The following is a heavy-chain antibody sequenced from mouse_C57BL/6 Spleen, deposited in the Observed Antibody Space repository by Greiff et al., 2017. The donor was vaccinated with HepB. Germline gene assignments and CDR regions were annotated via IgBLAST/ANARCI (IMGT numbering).Heavy chain of an antibody. V-gene: IGHV1-85*01. D-gene: IGHD2-4*01. CDR1: GYTFTSYD. J-gene: IGHJ4*01. CDR3: ARNGLRRDYYAMDY. CDR2: IYPRDGST. Sequence: VKLVESGPELVKPGASVKLSCKASGYTFTSYDINWVKQRPGQGLEWIGWIYPRDGSTKYNEKFKGKATLTVDTSSSTAYMELHSLTSEDSAVYFCARNGLRRDYYAMDYWGQGTSVTVSS.